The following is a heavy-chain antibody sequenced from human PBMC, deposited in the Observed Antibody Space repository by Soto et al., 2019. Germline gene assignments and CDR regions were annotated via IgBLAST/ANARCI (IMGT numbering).Heavy chain of an antibody. D-gene: IGHD3-22*01. CDR3: ASVGYDSSGYYPPDAFDI. CDR1: GFTFSSYW. Sequence: GGSLRLSCAASGFTFSSYWMHWVRQAPGKGLVWVSRINSDGSSTSYADSVKGRFTISRDNAKNTFYLQMNSLRAEDTAVYYFASVGYDSSGYYPPDAFDIWGQGTMVTVSS. J-gene: IGHJ3*02. CDR2: INSDGSST. V-gene: IGHV3-74*01.